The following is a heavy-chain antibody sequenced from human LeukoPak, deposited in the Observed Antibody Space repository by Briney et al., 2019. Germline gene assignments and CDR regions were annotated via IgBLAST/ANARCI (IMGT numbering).Heavy chain of an antibody. J-gene: IGHJ6*03. D-gene: IGHD2-15*01. Sequence: SETLSLTCTVSGGSISSSSYYWGWIRQPPGKGLEWIGSIYYSGSTYYNPSLKSRGTISVDTSKNQFSLKLSSVTAADTAVYYCARGGRYCSGGSCYTYYYYYMDVWGKGTTVTVSS. CDR3: ARGGRYCSGGSCYTYYYYYMDV. CDR2: IYYSGST. CDR1: GGSISSSSYY. V-gene: IGHV4-39*01.